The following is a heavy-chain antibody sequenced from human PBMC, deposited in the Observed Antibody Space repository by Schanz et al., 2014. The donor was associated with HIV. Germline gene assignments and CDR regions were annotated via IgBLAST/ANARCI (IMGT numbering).Heavy chain of an antibody. CDR3: ARDMPRDGSYFRAFDI. CDR1: GGSFMNYA. J-gene: IGHJ3*02. Sequence: QLVQSGAEVKKPGSSVKVSCKASGGSFMNYALSWVRQAPGQGLEWMGGIIPIFGTPHYAQKFQGRVTITADESTSTAYMELSSLRSDDTAVYYCARDMPRDGSYFRAFDIWGQGTMVTVSS. V-gene: IGHV1-69*01. D-gene: IGHD1-26*01. CDR2: IIPIFGTP.